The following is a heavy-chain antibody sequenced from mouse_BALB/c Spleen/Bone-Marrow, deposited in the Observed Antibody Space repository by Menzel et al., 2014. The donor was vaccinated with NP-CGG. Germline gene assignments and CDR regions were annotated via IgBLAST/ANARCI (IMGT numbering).Heavy chain of an antibody. Sequence: QVTLKESGPGILQPSQTLSLTCSFSGFSLSTSGMGVSWIRQPSGKGLEWLAHIYWDDDKRYNPSLKSRLTISKDTSXNQVFLKITSVDTADTATYYCARRGTTVVGYFDYWGQGTTLTVSS. CDR2: IYWDDDK. CDR3: ARRGTTVVGYFDY. D-gene: IGHD1-1*01. J-gene: IGHJ2*01. V-gene: IGHV8-12*01. CDR1: GFSLSTSGMG.